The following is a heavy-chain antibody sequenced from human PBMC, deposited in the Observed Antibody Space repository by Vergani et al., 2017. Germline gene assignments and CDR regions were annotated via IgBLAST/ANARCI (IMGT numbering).Heavy chain of an antibody. CDR2: IYYSGST. CDR3: ARDPSDVGNPNWFDP. D-gene: IGHD4-23*01. V-gene: IGHV4-59*01. Sequence: QVQLQESGPGLVKPSETLSLTCTVSGGSISSYYWSWIRQPPGKGLEWIGYIYYSGSTNYNPSLKSRVTISVDTSKNQFSLKLSSVTAADTAVYYCARDPSDVGNPNWFDPWGQGTLVTVSS. CDR1: GGSISSYY. J-gene: IGHJ5*02.